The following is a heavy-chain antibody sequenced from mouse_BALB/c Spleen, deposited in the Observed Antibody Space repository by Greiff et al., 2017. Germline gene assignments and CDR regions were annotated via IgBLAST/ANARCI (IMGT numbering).Heavy chain of an antibody. J-gene: IGHJ4*01. Sequence: EVQLQESGPSLVKPSQTLSLTCSVTGDSITSGYWNWIRKFPGNKLEYMGYISYSGSTYYNPSLNSRISITRDTSKNQYYLQLNSVTTEDTATYYGARRRSVSYYEDDEAMDYWGQGTSVTVSS. D-gene: IGHD2-4*01. CDR2: ISYSGST. V-gene: IGHV3-8*02. CDR3: ARRRSVSYYEDDEAMDY. CDR1: GDSITSGY.